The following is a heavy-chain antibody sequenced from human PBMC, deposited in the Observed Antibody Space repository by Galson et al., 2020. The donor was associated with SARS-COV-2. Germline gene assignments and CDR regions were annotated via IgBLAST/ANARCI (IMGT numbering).Heavy chain of an antibody. J-gene: IGHJ5*02. CDR3: ARGKGRRGAQFDP. CDR2: IYSGGST. Sequence: QLGESLKISCAASGFTVSSNYMSWVRQAPGKGLEWVSVIYSGGSTYYADSVKGRFTISRDNSKNTLYLQMNSLRAEDTAVYYCARGKGRRGAQFDPWGHGTLVTVSS. V-gene: IGHV3-53*01. CDR1: GFTVSSNY.